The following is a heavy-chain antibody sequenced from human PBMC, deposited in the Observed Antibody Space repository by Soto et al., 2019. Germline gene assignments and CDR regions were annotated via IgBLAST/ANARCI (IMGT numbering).Heavy chain of an antibody. Sequence: GASVKVSCKASGYTFTAYYMHWVRQAPGQGLEWMGWINPNSGVTNYAHKFQGRVTMTRDTSISTVYMDLSSLISDDTAVYFCARGGLVVADWFDPWRQGTLVTVSS. V-gene: IGHV1-2*07. D-gene: IGHD2-15*01. J-gene: IGHJ5*02. CDR1: GYTFTAYY. CDR3: ARGGLVVADWFDP. CDR2: INPNSGVT.